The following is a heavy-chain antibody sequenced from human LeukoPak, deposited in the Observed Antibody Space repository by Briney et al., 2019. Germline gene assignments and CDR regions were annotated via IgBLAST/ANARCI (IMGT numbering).Heavy chain of an antibody. CDR2: ISYDGSNK. D-gene: IGHD3-10*01. J-gene: IGHJ5*02. CDR3: AKDLLLS. CDR1: GFTFSSYG. V-gene: IGHV3-30*18. Sequence: SGGSLRLSCAASGFTFSSYGMHWVRQAPGKGLEWVAVISYDGSNKYYADSVKGRFTISGDNSKNTLYLQMNSLRAEDTAVYYCAKDLLLSWGQGTLVTVSS.